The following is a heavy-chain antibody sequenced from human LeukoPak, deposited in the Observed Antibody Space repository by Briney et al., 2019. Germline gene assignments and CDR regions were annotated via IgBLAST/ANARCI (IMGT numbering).Heavy chain of an antibody. D-gene: IGHD6-13*01. V-gene: IGHV3-74*01. CDR2: INSDGSST. CDR3: ARDGDSRSSDLYFDY. Sequence: PGGSLRLSCAASGFTFSSYWMHWVRQAPGKGLVWVSRINSDGSSTSYADSVKGRFTISRDNAKNTLYLRMNSLRAEDTAVCYCARDGDSRSSDLYFDYWGQGTLVTFFS. J-gene: IGHJ4*02. CDR1: GFTFSSYW.